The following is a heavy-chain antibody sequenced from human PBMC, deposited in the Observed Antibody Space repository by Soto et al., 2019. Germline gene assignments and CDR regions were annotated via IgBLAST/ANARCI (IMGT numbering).Heavy chain of an antibody. D-gene: IGHD6-19*01. CDR1: GFPFCRSE. V-gene: IGHV3-13*01. Sequence: GLSLSLSCDATGFPFCRSEFPWARHAQRKGLESVSAIGIPGDTYYSDSVKGRFTISRENGKNSLYLQMNSLRAEDTAVYYCAREGYSSAWNNWYFDLWGRGTLVTVSS. CDR3: AREGYSSAWNNWYFDL. J-gene: IGHJ2*01. CDR2: IGIPGDT.